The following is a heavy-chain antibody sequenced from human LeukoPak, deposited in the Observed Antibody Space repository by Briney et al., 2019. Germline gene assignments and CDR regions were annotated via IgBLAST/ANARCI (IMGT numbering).Heavy chain of an antibody. CDR1: GYTFTSYG. J-gene: IGHJ5*02. V-gene: IGHV1-18*01. D-gene: IGHD3-22*01. CDR2: ISAYNGNT. Sequence: ASVKVSCKASGYTFTSYGISWVRQAPGQGLEWMGWISAYNGNTNYAQKLQGRVTMTTDTSTSTAYMELRSLRSEDTAVYYCARTNYHDTSGASNWFDPWGQGTLVAVSS. CDR3: ARTNYHDTSGASNWFDP.